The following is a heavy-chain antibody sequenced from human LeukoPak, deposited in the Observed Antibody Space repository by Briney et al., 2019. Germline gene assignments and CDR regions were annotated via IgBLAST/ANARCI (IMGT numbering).Heavy chain of an antibody. J-gene: IGHJ4*02. V-gene: IGHV4-34*01. CDR3: ARAPKYYYARGGLGYFDY. CDR1: GGSFSGYY. Sequence: PSETLSLTCAVYGGSFSGYYWSWIRHPPGKGLEWIGEINHSGSTNYNPSLKSRVTISVDTSKNQFSLKLSSVTAADTAVYYCARAPKYYYARGGLGYFDYWGQGTLVTVSS. D-gene: IGHD3-10*02. CDR2: INHSGST.